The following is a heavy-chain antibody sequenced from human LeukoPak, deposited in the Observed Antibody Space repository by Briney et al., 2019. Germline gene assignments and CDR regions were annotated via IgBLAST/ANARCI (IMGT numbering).Heavy chain of an antibody. J-gene: IGHJ4*02. V-gene: IGHV3-9*01. CDR2: ILRNSGSI. Sequence: PGGSLRLSCAASGFTFDDYAMHWVRQAPGKGLEWVSGILRNSGSIGYADSVKGRFTISRDDAKNSLYLQMNSLRAEDTALYYCAKDGGRDTAAAYYWGQGTLVSVSS. D-gene: IGHD6-13*01. CDR1: GFTFDDYA. CDR3: AKDGGRDTAAAYY.